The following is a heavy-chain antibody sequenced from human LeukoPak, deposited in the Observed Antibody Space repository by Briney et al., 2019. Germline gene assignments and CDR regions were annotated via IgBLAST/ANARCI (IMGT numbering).Heavy chain of an antibody. Sequence: GGSLRLSCAASGFTFSSYAMHWVRQAPGKGLEWVAVISYDGSNKYYADSVKGRFTISRDNSKNTLYLQMNSLGAEDTAVYYCARDLSSSGWFGPFDYWGQGTLVTVSS. J-gene: IGHJ4*02. V-gene: IGHV3-30*04. CDR3: ARDLSSSGWFGPFDY. D-gene: IGHD6-19*01. CDR1: GFTFSSYA. CDR2: ISYDGSNK.